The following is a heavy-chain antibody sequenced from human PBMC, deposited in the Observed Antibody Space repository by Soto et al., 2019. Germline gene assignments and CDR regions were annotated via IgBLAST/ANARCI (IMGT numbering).Heavy chain of an antibody. V-gene: IGHV3-33*01. CDR2: IWYDGSNK. CDR3: ARDQADCSGWRCALGY. Sequence: QVQLVESGGGVVQPGRSLRLSCAASGFTFSSYGMHWVRQAPGKGLEWVAVIWYDGSNKYYADSVKGRFTITRDNYKYTLKLQMESRRAEATAVYYCARDQADCSGWRCALGYWGQGTMVTVSS. CDR1: GFTFSSYG. J-gene: IGHJ4*02. D-gene: IGHD2-15*01.